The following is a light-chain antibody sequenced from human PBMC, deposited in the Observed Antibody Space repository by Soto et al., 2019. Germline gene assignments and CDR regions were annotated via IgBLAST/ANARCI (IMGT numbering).Light chain of an antibody. J-gene: IGKJ5*01. CDR1: QSVSRRY. V-gene: IGKV3-20*01. CDR2: AAS. CDR3: QQSSSSPIT. Sequence: EIELPQSPGTQYLSLGESATLSCRASQSVSRRYLAWYQTKPGQVPRLFMYAASSRATGIPDRFSDIWSGTDFTLPIRRLEAEDVSVDYGQQSSSSPITFGQGTRLE.